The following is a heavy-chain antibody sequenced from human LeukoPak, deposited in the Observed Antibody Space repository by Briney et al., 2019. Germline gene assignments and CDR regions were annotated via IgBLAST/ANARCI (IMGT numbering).Heavy chain of an antibody. V-gene: IGHV3-48*01. CDR2: ISSNSATT. D-gene: IGHD1-26*01. J-gene: IGHJ4*02. CDR3: ARDTRSLIDY. CDR1: GFSFSTNS. Sequence: GGSLRLSCAASGFSFSTNSMNWVRQVPGKGLEWISYISSNSATTYYADSVKGRFTISRDNAKNSLYLHMNSLRADDTAVYYCARDTRSLIDYRGQGTLVTVSS.